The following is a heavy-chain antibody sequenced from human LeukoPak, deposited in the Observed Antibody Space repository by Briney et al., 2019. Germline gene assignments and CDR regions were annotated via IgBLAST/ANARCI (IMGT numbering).Heavy chain of an antibody. D-gene: IGHD3-22*01. V-gene: IGHV3-30*02. CDR1: GFIFSNYG. CDR2: IRSDGSEK. Sequence: GGTLRLSCAVSGFIFSNYGMHWVRGAPGKGLECGAFIRSDGSEKNYAGSVKGRFTISRDNSKNTLYGQMNRLRADDTAVYYCAKHDSSSVYWGQGTLVTVSS. CDR3: AKHDSSSVY. J-gene: IGHJ4*02.